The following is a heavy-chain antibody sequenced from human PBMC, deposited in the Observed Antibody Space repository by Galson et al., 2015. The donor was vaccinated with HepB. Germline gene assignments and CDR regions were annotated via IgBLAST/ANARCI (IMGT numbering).Heavy chain of an antibody. D-gene: IGHD6-13*01. CDR1: GGSISSYY. J-gene: IGHJ4*02. V-gene: IGHV4-59*01. CDR2: IYYSGST. CDR3: ARGVSIAAAGTVFDY. Sequence: ETLSLTCTVSGGSISSYYWSWIRQPPGKGLEWIGYIYYSGSTNYNPSLKSRVTMSVDTSKNQFSLKLSSVTAADTAVYYCARGVSIAAAGTVFDYWGQGTLVTVSS.